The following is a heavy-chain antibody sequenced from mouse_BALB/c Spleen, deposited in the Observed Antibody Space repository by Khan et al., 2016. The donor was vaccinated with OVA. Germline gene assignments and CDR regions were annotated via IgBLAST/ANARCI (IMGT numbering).Heavy chain of an antibody. Sequence: VQLKQSGAELVKPGASVKLSCTASGFNIKDTYIHWVKRRPEQGLEWIGRITPANGNTEYDPKFQGKATMRADSSSNTAYLQLSSLTSGDTAVYYWVRAAYDPRNFDVWGAGTTVTVSA. V-gene: IGHV14-3*02. CDR3: VRAAYDPRNFDV. CDR2: ITPANGNT. J-gene: IGHJ1*01. D-gene: IGHD2-3*01. CDR1: GFNIKDTY.